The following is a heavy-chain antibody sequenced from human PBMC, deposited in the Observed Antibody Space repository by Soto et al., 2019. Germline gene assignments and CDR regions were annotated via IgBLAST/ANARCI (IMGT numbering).Heavy chain of an antibody. CDR2: ISYDGSNK. V-gene: IGHV3-30-3*01. D-gene: IGHD3-22*01. CDR3: ARDSRYSSGYSDAFDI. CDR1: GFTFSSYA. J-gene: IGHJ3*02. Sequence: VGSLRLSCAASGFTFSSYAMHWVRQAPGKGLEWVAVISYDGSNKYYADSVKGRFTISRDNSKNTLYLQMNSLRAEDTAVYYCARDSRYSSGYSDAFDIWGQGTMVTVSS.